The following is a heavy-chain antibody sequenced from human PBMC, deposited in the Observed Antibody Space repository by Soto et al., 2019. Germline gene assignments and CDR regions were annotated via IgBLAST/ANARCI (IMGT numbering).Heavy chain of an antibody. CDR2: ISSSSSYI. V-gene: IGHV3-21*01. D-gene: IGHD3-10*01. CDR1: GFTFSSYS. J-gene: IGHJ4*02. Sequence: GGSLRLSCAASGFTFSSYSMNWVRQAPGKGLEWVSSISSSSSYIYYADSVKGRFTISRDNAKNSLYLQMNSLRAEDTAVYYCARGVGPSWSYYNSYFDYWGQGTLVTVPS. CDR3: ARGVGPSWSYYNSYFDY.